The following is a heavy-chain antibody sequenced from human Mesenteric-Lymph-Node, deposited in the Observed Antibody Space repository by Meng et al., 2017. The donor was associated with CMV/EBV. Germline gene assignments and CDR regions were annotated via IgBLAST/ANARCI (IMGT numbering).Heavy chain of an antibody. CDR3: AKDITRSTQYYYYYGLDV. J-gene: IGHJ6*01. CDR2: ISSSSSYI. V-gene: IGHV3-21*04. D-gene: IGHD1-14*01. CDR1: GFTFSSYS. Sequence: GESLMISCAASGFTFSSYSMNWVRQAPGKGLEWVSSISSSSSYIYYADSVKGRFTISRDNSKNTLDLQMNSLRAEDTAVYYCAKDITRSTQYYYYYGLDVWGQGTTVTVSS.